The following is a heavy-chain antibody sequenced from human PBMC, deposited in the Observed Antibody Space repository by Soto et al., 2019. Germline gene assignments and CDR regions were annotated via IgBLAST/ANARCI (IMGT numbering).Heavy chain of an antibody. CDR2: INAGNGNT. Sequence: GASVKVSCKASGYTFTSYAMHWVRQAPGQRLEWMGWINAGNGNTKYSQKFQGRVTITRDTSASTAYMELSSLRSEDTAVYYCARDRLRGAVAPDYWGQGTLVTVSS. D-gene: IGHD6-19*01. CDR1: GYTFTSYA. J-gene: IGHJ4*02. V-gene: IGHV1-3*01. CDR3: ARDRLRGAVAPDY.